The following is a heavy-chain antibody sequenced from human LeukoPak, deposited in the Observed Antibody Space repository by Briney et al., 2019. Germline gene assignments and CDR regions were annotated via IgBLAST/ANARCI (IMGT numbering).Heavy chain of an antibody. J-gene: IGHJ4*02. CDR2: ISAYNGNT. Sequence: VASVKVSCKASGYTFTSYGISWVRQAPGQGLEWMGWISAYNGNTNYAQKLQGRVTMTTDTSTSTAYMELRSLRSDDTAVYYCARDSKRPDIVVVTAIRPTYYFDYWGQGTLVTVSS. CDR1: GYTFTSYG. V-gene: IGHV1-18*01. D-gene: IGHD2-21*02. CDR3: ARDSKRPDIVVVTAIRPTYYFDY.